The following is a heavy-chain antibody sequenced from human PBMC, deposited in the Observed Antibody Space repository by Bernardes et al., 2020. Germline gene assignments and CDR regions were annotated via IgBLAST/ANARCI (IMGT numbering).Heavy chain of an antibody. CDR3: MKLCGGDCHVDH. Sequence: GESLKISCETSGYSFTSYWIGWVRQRPGKGLEWMGIIFPRDSETRLSPSFEGQVTISVDKSINTAYLQWSSLKASDSALYYCMKLCGGDCHVDHWGRGTQVTVSS. V-gene: IGHV5-51*01. CDR2: IFPRDSET. J-gene: IGHJ4*01. CDR1: GYSFTSYW. D-gene: IGHD2-21*02.